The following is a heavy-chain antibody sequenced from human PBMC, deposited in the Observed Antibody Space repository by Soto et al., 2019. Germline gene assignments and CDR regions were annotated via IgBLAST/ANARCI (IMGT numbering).Heavy chain of an antibody. V-gene: IGHV1-18*01. CDR3: ARRLQWLDAFDI. CDR1: GYTFTSYG. J-gene: IGHJ3*02. CDR2: ISAYNGNT. D-gene: IGHD6-19*01. Sequence: ASVKVSCKASGYTFTSYGISWVRQAPGQGLEWMGWISAYNGNTNYAQKLKGRVTMTTDTSTSTDNMELRSLRSDDTAVYYCARRLQWLDAFDIWGQGTMVTVSS.